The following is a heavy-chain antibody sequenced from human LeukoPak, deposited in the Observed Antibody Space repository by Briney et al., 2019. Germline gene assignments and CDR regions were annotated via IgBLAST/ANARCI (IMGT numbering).Heavy chain of an antibody. CDR3: AGALHYNYFETRYFGY. D-gene: IGHD3-22*01. CDR1: GFNVRTNY. J-gene: IGHJ4*02. CDR2: MYSDGSA. Sequence: PGGSLRHSCTASGFNVRTNYMFWVRQAPGKGLECVSVMYSDGSAYYADSVKGRFTLSRDNSMNTLFLQMNSLRADDTAMYYCAGALHYNYFETRYFGYWGQGTPVTVSS. V-gene: IGHV3-53*01.